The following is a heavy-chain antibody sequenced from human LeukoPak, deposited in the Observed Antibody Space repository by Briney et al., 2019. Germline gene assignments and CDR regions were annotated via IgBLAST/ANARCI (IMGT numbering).Heavy chain of an antibody. V-gene: IGHV1-2*02. J-gene: IGHJ4*02. CDR1: GYTFTGYY. Sequence: ASVKVSCKASGYTFTGYYMHWVRQAPGQGLEWMGWINPNSGGTNYAQKFQGRVTMTRDTSISTAYMELSRLRSDDTAVYYCARDLSGSYRTFDYWGQGTLVTVSS. CDR3: ARDLSGSYRTFDY. D-gene: IGHD1-26*01. CDR2: INPNSGGT.